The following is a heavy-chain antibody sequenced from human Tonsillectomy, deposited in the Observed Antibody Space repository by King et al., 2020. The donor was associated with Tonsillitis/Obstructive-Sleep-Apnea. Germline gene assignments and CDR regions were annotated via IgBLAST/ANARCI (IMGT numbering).Heavy chain of an antibody. V-gene: IGHV3-23*04. CDR3: AKGALGYCSSTSCLYYFDY. CDR1: GFTFTTYA. D-gene: IGHD2-2*01. Sequence: VQLVESGGGLIQPGGSLRLSCAASGFTFTTYAMSWVRQAPGKGLEWVSTISDSDSTYYADSVKGRFTISRDNSKNTLYLQMNSLRAEDTAVYYCAKGALGYCSSTSCLYYFDYWGQGTLVTVSS. J-gene: IGHJ4*02. CDR2: ISDSDST.